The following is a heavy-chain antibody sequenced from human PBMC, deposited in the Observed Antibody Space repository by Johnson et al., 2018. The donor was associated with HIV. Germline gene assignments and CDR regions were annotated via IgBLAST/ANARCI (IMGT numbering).Heavy chain of an antibody. CDR1: GFTFSTYW. J-gene: IGHJ3*02. CDR2: IKPDGSDK. CDR3: ARDPGNGGRPFDAFDI. Sequence: VQLVESGGGVVRPGRSLRLSCVASGFTFSTYWMSWVRQAPGKGLEWVANIKPDGSDKYYEASVQGRFTISRDNSNNTVYLQMNSLRGEDTAVYYCARDPGNGGRPFDAFDIWGQGTMVTVSS. V-gene: IGHV3-7*01. D-gene: IGHD4-23*01.